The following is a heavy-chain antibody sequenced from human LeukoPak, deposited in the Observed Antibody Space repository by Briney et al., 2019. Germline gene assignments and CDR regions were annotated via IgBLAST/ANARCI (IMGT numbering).Heavy chain of an antibody. CDR3: ARDQGLAVAATGGPFDP. V-gene: IGHV3-48*01. CDR1: GFTFTSYS. D-gene: IGHD6-19*01. CDR2: ISSSSNTI. Sequence: GGSLRLSCAASGFTFTSYSMNWVRQAPGKGQEWVSYISSSSNTIFYADSVRGRFTISRDNAKNSLYLQMNSLRAEDTAVYFCARDQGLAVAATGGPFDPWGQGTLVTVSS. J-gene: IGHJ5*02.